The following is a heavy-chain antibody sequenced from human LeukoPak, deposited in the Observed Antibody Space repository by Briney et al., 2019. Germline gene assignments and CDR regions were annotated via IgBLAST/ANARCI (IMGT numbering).Heavy chain of an antibody. D-gene: IGHD2-2*01. Sequence: SVKVSCKASGGTFSSYAISWVRQAPGQGLEWTGGIIPIFGTANYAQKFQGRVTVTADKSTSTAYMELSSLRSEDTAVYYCARDDGCSSTSCYWAYYYYMDVWGKGTTVTVSS. CDR3: ARDDGCSSTSCYWAYYYYMDV. V-gene: IGHV1-69*06. J-gene: IGHJ6*03. CDR1: GGTFSSYA. CDR2: IIPIFGTA.